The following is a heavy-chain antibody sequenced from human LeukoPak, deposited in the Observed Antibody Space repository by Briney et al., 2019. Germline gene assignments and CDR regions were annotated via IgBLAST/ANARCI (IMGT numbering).Heavy chain of an antibody. V-gene: IGHV4-34*01. CDR2: INHSGST. J-gene: IGHJ4*02. Sequence: SETLSLTCAVYGGSFSGYYWGWIRQPPGKGLEWIGEINHSGSTNYNPSLKSRVTISVDTSKNQSSLKLSSVTAADTAVYYCARGSIGSSTLRYYFDYWGQGTLVTVSS. CDR1: GGSFSGYY. CDR3: ARGSIGSSTLRYYFDY. D-gene: IGHD2-2*01.